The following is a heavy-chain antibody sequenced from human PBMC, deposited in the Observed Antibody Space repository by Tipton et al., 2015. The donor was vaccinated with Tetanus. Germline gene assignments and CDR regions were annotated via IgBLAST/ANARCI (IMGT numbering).Heavy chain of an antibody. CDR3: ARGGRDAYNNPLGAFDV. V-gene: IGHV4-34*01. J-gene: IGHJ3*01. CDR1: GGSFSDFY. Sequence: TLSLTCAVSGGSFSDFYWSWIRQSPGKGLEWIGEINHSGSANQSPSPKSRVTMSVDTSNKQFSLRLNSLTAADTAVYYCARGGRDAYNNPLGAFDVWGRGTTVTVSS. CDR2: INHSGSA. D-gene: IGHD5-24*01.